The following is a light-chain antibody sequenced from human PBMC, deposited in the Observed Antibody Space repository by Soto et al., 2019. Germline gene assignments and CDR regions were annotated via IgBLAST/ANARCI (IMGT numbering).Light chain of an antibody. J-gene: IGKJ1*01. CDR1: QSVFSS. CDR3: QQYNNWPTWT. V-gene: IGKV3D-15*01. Sequence: EIVLTQSPATLSVSPVDRDTLXCMASQSVFSSLAWYQQRPGQAPRLLIYGASNRATGIPDRFSGSGSGTDFTLTISRLEPEDFAVYYCQQYNNWPTWTFGQGTKVDIK. CDR2: GAS.